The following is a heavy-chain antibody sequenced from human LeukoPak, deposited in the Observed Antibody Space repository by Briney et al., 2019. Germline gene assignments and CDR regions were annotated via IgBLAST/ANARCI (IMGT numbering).Heavy chain of an antibody. V-gene: IGHV5-51*01. CDR2: IYPGDSDT. J-gene: IGHJ4*02. D-gene: IGHD6-6*01. Sequence: GESLKISCKGSGYSFSSYWIGWVRQMPGKGLEGRGIIYPGDSDTRYSPSFQGQVTISADKSISTAYLQWSSLKASDTAMYCCARGRGSTAARYFDYWGPGTLVTVSS. CDR1: GYSFSSYW. CDR3: ARGRGSTAARYFDY.